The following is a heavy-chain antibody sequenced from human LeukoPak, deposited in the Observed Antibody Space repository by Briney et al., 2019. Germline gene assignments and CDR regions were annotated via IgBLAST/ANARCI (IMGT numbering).Heavy chain of an antibody. CDR3: AKRGAEVGTTVAPGDY. V-gene: IGHV3-23*01. CDR2: ISGNGYA. CDR1: GFTLSSYA. D-gene: IGHD1-26*01. J-gene: IGHJ4*02. Sequence: SGGSLRLSCAASGFTLSSYAMNWVRQAPGKGLGWVSPISGNGYAYYADSVKGRFTISRDNSKNTLYLQMNSLRAEDTAVYYCAKRGAEVGTTVAPGDYWGQGTLLTVSS.